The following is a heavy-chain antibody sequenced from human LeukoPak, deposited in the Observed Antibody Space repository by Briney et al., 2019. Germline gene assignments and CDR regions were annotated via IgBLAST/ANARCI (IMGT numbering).Heavy chain of an antibody. CDR3: GRDVNWNQIDY. Sequence: GGSLRLSCAASGFTFNNHWMHWVRQAPGKGLVWISRVNTDGRTTDYADSVKGRFTISRDNAKNTLYLQMNSLRAEDTAVYYCGRDVNWNQIDYWGQGSLVTVSS. V-gene: IGHV3-74*01. CDR1: GFTFNNHW. J-gene: IGHJ4*02. CDR2: VNTDGRTT. D-gene: IGHD1-20*01.